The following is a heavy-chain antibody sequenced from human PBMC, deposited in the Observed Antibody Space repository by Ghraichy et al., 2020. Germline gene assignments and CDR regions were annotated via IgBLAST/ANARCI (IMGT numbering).Heavy chain of an antibody. CDR1: GFTFSTLW. V-gene: IGHV3-7*01. J-gene: IGHJ4*02. Sequence: LSLTCAASGFTFSTLWMSWVRQAPGKGLEWVANINEDGSTRYYVDSVKGRFTISRDNAKNSLYLQMNSLRADETAVYYCASGGGFQIDYWGQGTLVTVSS. D-gene: IGHD3-16*01. CDR3: ASGGGFQIDY. CDR2: INEDGSTR.